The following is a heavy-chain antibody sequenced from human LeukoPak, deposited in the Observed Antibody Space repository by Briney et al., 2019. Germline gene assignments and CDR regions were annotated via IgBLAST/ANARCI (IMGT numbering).Heavy chain of an antibody. CDR2: IIPIFGTA. Sequence: ASVKVSCKASGYTFTSYGISWVRQAPGQGLEWMGGIIPIFGTANYAQKFQGRVTITADESTSTAYMELSSLRSEDTAVYYCARAGCSGGSCYMDAAFDIWGQGTMVTVSS. V-gene: IGHV1-69*13. CDR3: ARAGCSGGSCYMDAAFDI. J-gene: IGHJ3*02. D-gene: IGHD2-15*01. CDR1: GYTFTSYG.